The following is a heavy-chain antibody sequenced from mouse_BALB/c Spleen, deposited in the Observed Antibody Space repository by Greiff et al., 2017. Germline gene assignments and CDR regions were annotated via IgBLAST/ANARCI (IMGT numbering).Heavy chain of an antibody. V-gene: IGHV5-6-5*01. CDR3: ARGYGNYPYWYFDV. CDR2: ISSGGST. CDR1: GFTFSSYA. D-gene: IGHD2-1*01. J-gene: IGHJ1*01. Sequence: EVHLVESGGGLVKPGGSLKLSCAASGFTFSSYAMSWVRQTPEKRLEWVASISSGGSTYYPDSVKGRFTISRDNARNILYLQMSSLRSEDTAMYYCARGYGNYPYWYFDVWGAGTTVTVSS.